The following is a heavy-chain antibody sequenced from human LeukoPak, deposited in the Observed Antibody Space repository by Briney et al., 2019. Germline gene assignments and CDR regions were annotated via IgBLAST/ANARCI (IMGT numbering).Heavy chain of an antibody. CDR1: GFTFSNHG. CDR2: IWYDGSKK. V-gene: IGHV3-33*01. J-gene: IGHJ4*02. CDR3: ARDRAARYFDY. Sequence: PGRSLRLSCAASGFTFSNHGMHWVRQAPGKGLEWVAVIWYDGSKKYYADAVKGRLTTSRDNSKNMLYLDMNSLRAEDTAVYYCARDRAARYFDYWGQGTLVTVSS.